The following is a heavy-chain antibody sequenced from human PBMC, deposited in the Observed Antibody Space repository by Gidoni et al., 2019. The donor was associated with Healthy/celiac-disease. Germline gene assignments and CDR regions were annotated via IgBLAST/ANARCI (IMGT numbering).Heavy chain of an antibody. D-gene: IGHD3-9*01. CDR3: TTDRPPVLRYFDWHYYGMDV. J-gene: IGHJ6*02. Sequence: EVQLVESGGGLVKPGGSLRLSCAASGFTFSNAWMIWVRQAPGKGLEWVGRIKSKTDGGTTDYAAHVKGRFTISRDDSKNTLYLQMNSLKTEDTAVYYCTTDRPPVLRYFDWHYYGMDVWGQGTTVTVSS. V-gene: IGHV3-15*01. CDR1: GFTFSNAW. CDR2: IKSKTDGGTT.